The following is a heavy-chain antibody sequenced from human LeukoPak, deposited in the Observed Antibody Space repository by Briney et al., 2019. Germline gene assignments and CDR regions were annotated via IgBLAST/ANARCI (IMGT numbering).Heavy chain of an antibody. Sequence: SQTLSLTCTVSGGSISSGSYYWSWIRQPAGKGLEWIGRIYTSGSTNYNPSLKSRVTISVDTSKNQFSLKLSSVTAADTAVYYCARGDTIFDYWGQGTLVTVSS. D-gene: IGHD3-3*01. CDR2: IYTSGST. CDR1: GGSISSGSYY. J-gene: IGHJ4*02. V-gene: IGHV4-61*02. CDR3: ARGDTIFDY.